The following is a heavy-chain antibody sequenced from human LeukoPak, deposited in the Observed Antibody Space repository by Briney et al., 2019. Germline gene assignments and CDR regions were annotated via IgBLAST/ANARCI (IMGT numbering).Heavy chain of an antibody. D-gene: IGHD3-3*01. Sequence: ASVKVSCKASGYTFTSYGISWVRQAPGQGLECMGWINAYNGNTNYAQKLQGRVTMTTDTSTSTAYMELRSLRSDDTAVYYCAGHYDFWSGYYALDYWGQGTLVTVSS. CDR1: GYTFTSYG. J-gene: IGHJ4*02. CDR3: AGHYDFWSGYYALDY. CDR2: INAYNGNT. V-gene: IGHV1-18*01.